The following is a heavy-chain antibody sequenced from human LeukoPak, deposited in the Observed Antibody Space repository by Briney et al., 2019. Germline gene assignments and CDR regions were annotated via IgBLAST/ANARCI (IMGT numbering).Heavy chain of an antibody. CDR1: GFTFSNYA. D-gene: IGHD3-9*01. V-gene: IGHV3-23*01. CDR2: ILGSGGST. Sequence: GGSLRLSCAASGFTFSNYAMSWVRQAPGKGLEWVSAILGSGGSTYYADSVKGRFTVSRDNSKSTLYLQMNSLRAEDTALYYCAKWGDYDVLTGYYVPDYWGQGTLVAVSS. J-gene: IGHJ4*02. CDR3: AKWGDYDVLTGYYVPDY.